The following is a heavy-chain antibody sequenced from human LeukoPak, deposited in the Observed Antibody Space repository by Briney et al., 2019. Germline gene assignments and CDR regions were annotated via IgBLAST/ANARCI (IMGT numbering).Heavy chain of an antibody. CDR2: INTDGSST. CDR1: GFTFSSYW. V-gene: IGHV3-74*01. J-gene: IGHJ4*02. Sequence: GGSLRLSCAASGFTFSSYWMHWVRQAPGKGLAWVSRINTDGSSTSYADFVKGRFTISRDNAKNTVYLQMNSLRAEDTAVYYCALPGNYWGQGTLVTVSS. CDR3: ALPGNY.